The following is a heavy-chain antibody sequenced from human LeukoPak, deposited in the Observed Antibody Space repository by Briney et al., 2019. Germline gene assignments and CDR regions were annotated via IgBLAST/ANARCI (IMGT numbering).Heavy chain of an antibody. CDR1: GFTFSSYW. V-gene: IGHV3-7*01. Sequence: PGGSLRLSCAASGFTFSSYWMSWVRQAPGKGLEWVANIKQDGSEKYYVDSVKGRFTISRDNAKNSLYLQMNSLRAEDTAVYYCASMWEQRGAAFDIWGQGTVVTVS. CDR3: ASMWEQRGAAFDI. CDR2: IKQDGSEK. J-gene: IGHJ3*02. D-gene: IGHD1-26*01.